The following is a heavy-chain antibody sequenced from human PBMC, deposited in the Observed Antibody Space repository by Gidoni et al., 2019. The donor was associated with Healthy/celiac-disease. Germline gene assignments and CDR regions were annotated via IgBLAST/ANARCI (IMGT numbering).Heavy chain of an antibody. J-gene: IGHJ5*02. V-gene: IGHV4-38-2*01. CDR1: GYSISSGYY. CDR2: IYHSGST. CDR3: AVDSSGYILWYNWFDP. D-gene: IGHD3-22*01. Sequence: QVQLQESGPGLVKPSATLSLTCAVPGYSISSGYYWGWIRQPPGTGLEWRGSIYHSGSTYYNPSLKSRVTISVDTSKNQFSLKLSSVTAADTAVYYCAVDSSGYILWYNWFDPWGQGTLVTVSS.